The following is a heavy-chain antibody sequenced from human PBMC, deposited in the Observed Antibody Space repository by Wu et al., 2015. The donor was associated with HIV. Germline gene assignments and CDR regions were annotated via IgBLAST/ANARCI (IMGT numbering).Heavy chain of an antibody. D-gene: IGHD3-22*01. CDR2: IIPFFGIA. CDR1: GGTFTRNA. J-gene: IGHJ4*02. V-gene: IGHV1-69*12. CDR3: ARDPDYYDSSGYYSSDY. Sequence: QVQLVQSEAEVKKPGSSVKVSCKGSGGTFTRNAISWVRQAPGQGLEWMGGIIPFFGIANYAQSFQGRVTITVDDSTSTAYMQLNSLRSEDTAMFYCARDPDYYDSSGYYSSDYWGQGTLVTVSS.